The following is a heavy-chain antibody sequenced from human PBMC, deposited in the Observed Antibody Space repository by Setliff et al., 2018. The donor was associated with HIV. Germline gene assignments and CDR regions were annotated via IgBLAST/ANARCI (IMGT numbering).Heavy chain of an antibody. CDR2: VNEDNGDR. CDR3: VRGPPIVVVPAALLTFDY. Sequence: ASVKVSCKASGYNFGFYGISWVRQAPGQGLEWMGWVNEDNGDRNFAPSVQGRIALTTDTSTNTAYMELTNLRSDDTALYFCVRGPPIVVVPAALLTFDYWGQGTLVTVSS. CDR1: GYNFGFYG. J-gene: IGHJ4*02. V-gene: IGHV1-18*01. D-gene: IGHD2-2*01.